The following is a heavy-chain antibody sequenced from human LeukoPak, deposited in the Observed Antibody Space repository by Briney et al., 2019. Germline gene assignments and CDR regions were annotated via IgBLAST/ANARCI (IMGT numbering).Heavy chain of an antibody. J-gene: IGHJ4*02. CDR1: GFTFSSYA. Sequence: GGSLRLSCAASGFTFSSYAMSWVRQAPGKGLEWVSAISGSGGSTYYADSVKGRFTISRDNSKNTLYLQMNSLRAEDTAVCYCAKGTWIQLWLDWGQGTLVTVSS. V-gene: IGHV3-23*01. CDR3: AKGTWIQLWLD. D-gene: IGHD5-18*01. CDR2: ISGSGGST.